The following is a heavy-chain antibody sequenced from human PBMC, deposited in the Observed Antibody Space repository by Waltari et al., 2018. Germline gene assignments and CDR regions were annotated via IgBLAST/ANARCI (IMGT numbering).Heavy chain of an antibody. CDR1: GFTFSNYE. J-gene: IGHJ5*02. D-gene: IGHD3-10*01. V-gene: IGHV3-48*03. CDR2: ISSGGSLV. CDR3: ARGVTSYYYGSGNWFDP. Sequence: EVQLVESGGGLVQPGGALKLTCTASGFTFSNYEMNWVRLAPGKVQEWISHISSGGSLVYDADSVKGRCTISRDNAKNSLYLQMNSLRAEDTAVYYCARGVTSYYYGSGNWFDPWGQGTLVTVSS.